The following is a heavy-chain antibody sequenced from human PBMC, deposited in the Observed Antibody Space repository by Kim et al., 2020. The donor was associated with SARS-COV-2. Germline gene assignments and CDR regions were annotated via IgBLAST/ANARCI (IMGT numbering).Heavy chain of an antibody. J-gene: IGHJ4*02. D-gene: IGHD5-12*01. CDR3: AKDPFAGYVDYYFDY. Sequence: DSMKDRLTISRDNTMNTLYLQMDSLRPEDTAVYYCAKDPFAGYVDYYFDYWGQGTLVTVSS. V-gene: IGHV3-30*02.